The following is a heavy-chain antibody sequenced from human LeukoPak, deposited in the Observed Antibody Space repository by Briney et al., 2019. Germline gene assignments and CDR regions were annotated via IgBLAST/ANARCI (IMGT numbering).Heavy chain of an antibody. CDR3: ASLIWSGYYRPDYFDY. CDR1: GGSFSGYY. V-gene: IGHV4-34*01. D-gene: IGHD3-3*01. Sequence: PSQTLSLTCAVYGGSFSGYYWGWISHPPGKGLEWIGEINHRGSTNYNPSLKSRVTISVDTSKNQFSLKLSSVTAADTAVYYCASLIWSGYYRPDYFDYWGQGTLVTVSS. J-gene: IGHJ4*02. CDR2: INHRGST.